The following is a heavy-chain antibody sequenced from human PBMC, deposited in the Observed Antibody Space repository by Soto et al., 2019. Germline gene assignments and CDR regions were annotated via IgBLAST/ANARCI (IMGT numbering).Heavy chain of an antibody. CDR2: ISGYNGNT. D-gene: IGHD3-10*01. CDR1: GYTFSSYG. Sequence: QVQLVQSGAEVKKPGASVRVSCKTSGYTFSSYGITWVRQAPGQGLEWMGWISGYNGNTEYAQSLQGRVTMTIETSTSTAYMDLTSLRSEDTAIYYCARVYGSGSYSPGQYWGQGTLVNVSS. V-gene: IGHV1-18*01. J-gene: IGHJ4*02. CDR3: ARVYGSGSYSPGQY.